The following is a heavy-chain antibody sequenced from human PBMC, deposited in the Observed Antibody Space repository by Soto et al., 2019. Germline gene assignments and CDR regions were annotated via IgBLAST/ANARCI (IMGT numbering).Heavy chain of an antibody. D-gene: IGHD3-22*01. V-gene: IGHV4-59*03. CDR1: GAAMSRYY. Sequence: SETLSLTCTASGAAMSRYYWSWVRQSPGKGLEWIGYNYNTATTLYNPSLKSRVTISVERSKFQISLKLTSVTAADTAVYDCATDISVYYSDAFDVWGQGARVTV. J-gene: IGHJ3*01. CDR2: NYNTATT. CDR3: ATDISVYYSDAFDV.